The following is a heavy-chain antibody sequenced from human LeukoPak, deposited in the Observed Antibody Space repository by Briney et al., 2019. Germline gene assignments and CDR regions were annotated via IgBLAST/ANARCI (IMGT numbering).Heavy chain of an antibody. Sequence: PGGSLRLSCAASGFIFDDYGMCWVRQPPGKGLEWVSGIRWSGGSTVYADSVKGRFIISRDNAKNSLYLQMNSLRAEDSALFYCARGVYSNYPNYYYMDVWGKGTTVTVSS. V-gene: IGHV3-20*04. J-gene: IGHJ6*03. D-gene: IGHD4-11*01. CDR2: IRWSGGST. CDR3: ARGVYSNYPNYYYMDV. CDR1: GFIFDDYG.